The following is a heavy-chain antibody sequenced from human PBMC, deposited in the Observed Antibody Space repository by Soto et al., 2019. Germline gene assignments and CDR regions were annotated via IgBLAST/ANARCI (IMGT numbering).Heavy chain of an antibody. D-gene: IGHD5-18*01. J-gene: IGHJ4*02. CDR2: IYYSGST. Sequence: SETLSLTCQVSGNSISRSSYYWGWIRQPPGKGLEWIGSIYYSGSTYYNPSLKSRVNISLDTSKNQFSLKLSSATAADTAVYYCARGQLTYYFDSWGQGTLVTVSS. CDR1: GNSISRSSYY. V-gene: IGHV4-39*01. CDR3: ARGQLTYYFDS.